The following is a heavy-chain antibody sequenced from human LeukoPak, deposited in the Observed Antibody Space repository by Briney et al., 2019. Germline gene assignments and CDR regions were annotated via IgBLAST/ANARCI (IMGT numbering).Heavy chain of an antibody. V-gene: IGHV4-39*01. J-gene: IGHJ4*02. CDR3: ARQKGIAVAGYYFDY. CDR1: GGSICSSSYY. D-gene: IGHD6-19*01. CDR2: IYYSGST. Sequence: SETLSLTCTVSGGSICSSSYYWGWIRQPPGKGLEWIGSIYYSGSTYYNPSLKSRVTISVDTSKNQFSLKLSSVTAADTAVYYCARQKGIAVAGYYFDYWGQGTLVTVSS.